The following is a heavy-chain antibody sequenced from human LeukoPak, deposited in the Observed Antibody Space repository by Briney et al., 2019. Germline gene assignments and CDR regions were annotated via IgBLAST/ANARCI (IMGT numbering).Heavy chain of an antibody. Sequence: GASLKISCKGSGYSFTSYWIGWVRQMAGECLEWMGIIYAGDSDTRYSPSFQGQVTISADKSISTAYLQWSSLKASDTAMYYCARIREMAIHDAFDTWGQGTMVTVSS. D-gene: IGHD5-24*01. J-gene: IGHJ3*02. CDR1: GYSFTSYW. CDR3: ARIREMAIHDAFDT. V-gene: IGHV5-51*01. CDR2: IYAGDSDT.